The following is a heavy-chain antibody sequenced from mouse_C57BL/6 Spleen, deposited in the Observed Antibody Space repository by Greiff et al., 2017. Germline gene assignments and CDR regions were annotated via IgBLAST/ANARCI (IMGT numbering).Heavy chain of an antibody. Sequence: DVLLVASGGGLVKPGGSLKLSCAASGFTFSDYGMHWVRQAPEKGLEWVAYISSGSSTIYYADTVKGRFTISRDNAKNTLFLQMTSLRSEDTAMYYCARLGNYAMDYWGQGTSVTVSS. CDR1: GFTFSDYG. D-gene: IGHD1-1*02. J-gene: IGHJ4*01. CDR2: ISSGSSTI. V-gene: IGHV5-17*01. CDR3: ARLGNYAMDY.